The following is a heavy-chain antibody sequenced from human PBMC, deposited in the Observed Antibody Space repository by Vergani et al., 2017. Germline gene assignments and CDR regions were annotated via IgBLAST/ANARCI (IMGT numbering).Heavy chain of an antibody. Sequence: EVQLVESGGGLVQPGGSLRLSCAASGFTFSSYDMHWVRQATGKGLEWVSAIGTAGDTYYPGSVKGRFTISRENAKNSLYLQMNSLRAGDTAVYYSARDRGSGGYGMDVWGQGTTVTVSS. CDR3: ARDRGSGGYGMDV. CDR1: GFTFSSYD. CDR2: IGTAGDT. V-gene: IGHV3-13*04. D-gene: IGHD2-15*01. J-gene: IGHJ6*02.